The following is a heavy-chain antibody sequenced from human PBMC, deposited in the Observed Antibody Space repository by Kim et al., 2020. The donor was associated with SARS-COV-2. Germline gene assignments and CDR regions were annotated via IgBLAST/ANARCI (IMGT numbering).Heavy chain of an antibody. CDR2: VRSKGYGATT. CDR3: TTYGGSSSGWVYFDY. J-gene: IGHJ4*02. D-gene: IGHD6-19*01. V-gene: IGHV3-49*04. Sequence: GGSLRLSCTASGITFGDYAMNWVRQAPGKGLEWVGFVRSKGYGATTQYAASVKGRFTISRDDSESIAYLQMNSLKIEDTAVYYCTTYGGSSSGWVYFDYWGQGTLVTVSS. CDR1: GITFGDYA.